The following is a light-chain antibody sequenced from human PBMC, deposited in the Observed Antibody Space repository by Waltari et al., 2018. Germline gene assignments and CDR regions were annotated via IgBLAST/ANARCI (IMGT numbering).Light chain of an antibody. Sequence: IVLTQSPGTLSLSPGERATLSCRASQSVTRSYLAWYQQKPGQAPRLLIHGASSRATGIPDRFSGSGSGTDFTLTISRLEPEDFAVYYCQQYGRSWNTFGQGTKLEIK. CDR1: QSVTRSY. CDR3: QQYGRSWNT. J-gene: IGKJ2*01. V-gene: IGKV3-20*01. CDR2: GAS.